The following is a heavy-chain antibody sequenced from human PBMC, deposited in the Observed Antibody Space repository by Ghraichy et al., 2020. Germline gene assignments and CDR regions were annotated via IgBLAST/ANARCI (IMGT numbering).Heavy chain of an antibody. Sequence: GGSLRLSCAASGFTFSSYAMSWVRQAPGKGLEWVSAISGSGGSTYYADSVKGRFTISRDNSKNTLYLQMNSLRAEDTAVYYCAKGQYYDFWSGYYTPLWGQGTLVTVTS. CDR3: AKGQYYDFWSGYYTPL. CDR1: GFTFSSYA. V-gene: IGHV3-23*01. D-gene: IGHD3-3*01. CDR2: ISGSGGST. J-gene: IGHJ4*02.